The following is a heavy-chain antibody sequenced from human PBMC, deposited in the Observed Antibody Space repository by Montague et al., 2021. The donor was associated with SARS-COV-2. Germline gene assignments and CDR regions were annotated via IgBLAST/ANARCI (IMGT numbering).Heavy chain of an antibody. CDR1: GFTFSSYA. V-gene: IGHV3-30*04. CDR2: ISYDGSNK. D-gene: IGHD5-12*01. J-gene: IGHJ4*02. Sequence: SLRLSCAASGFTFSSYAMHWVRQAPGKGLEWVAVISYDGSNKYYADSVKGRFTISRDNSKNTLYLQMNSLRAEDTAVYYCARDRSSSYTAAMDYWGQGTTVTVSS. CDR3: ARDRSSSYTAAMDY.